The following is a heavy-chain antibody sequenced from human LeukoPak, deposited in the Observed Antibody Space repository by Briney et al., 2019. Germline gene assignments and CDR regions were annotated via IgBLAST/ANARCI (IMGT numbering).Heavy chain of an antibody. V-gene: IGHV3-74*01. CDR2: ISSDGSST. CDR3: VRGDVGL. CDR1: GFTFSSYW. D-gene: IGHD3/OR15-3a*01. J-gene: IGHJ4*02. Sequence: GGSLRLSCAASGFTFSSYWMHWVRQAPGKGLVWVSRISSDGSSTNYADFVKGRFTITRDNAKNTLYLQMNSLRAEDTAVYYCVRGDVGLWGQGTLVTVSS.